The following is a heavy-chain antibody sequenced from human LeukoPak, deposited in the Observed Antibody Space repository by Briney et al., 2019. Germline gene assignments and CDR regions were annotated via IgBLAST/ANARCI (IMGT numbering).Heavy chain of an antibody. J-gene: IGHJ4*02. D-gene: IGHD6-6*01. CDR3: ARFEEYSSSFDY. CDR1: GGSFSGYY. Sequence: SETLSLTCAVYGGSFSGYYWSWIRHPPGKGLEWIGEINHSGSTNYNPSLKSRVTISVDTSKNQFSLNLSSVTAADTAVYYCARFEEYSSSFDYWGQGTLVTVSS. V-gene: IGHV4-34*01. CDR2: INHSGST.